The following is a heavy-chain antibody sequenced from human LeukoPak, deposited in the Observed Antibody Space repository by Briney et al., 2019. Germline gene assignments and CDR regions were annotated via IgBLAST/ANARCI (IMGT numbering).Heavy chain of an antibody. CDR2: IYSSGRT. CDR1: GGSISSYY. D-gene: IGHD6-19*01. Sequence: PSETLSLTCTVSGGSISSYYWSWIRQPPGEGLDWRGYIYSSGRTNANPSLKSRVTISVDTSKDQFSLKLSSVTAADTAVYYCARHAFQQWLVGNYYFAYWGQGTLVTVAS. CDR3: ARHAFQQWLVGNYYFAY. V-gene: IGHV4-59*08. J-gene: IGHJ4*02.